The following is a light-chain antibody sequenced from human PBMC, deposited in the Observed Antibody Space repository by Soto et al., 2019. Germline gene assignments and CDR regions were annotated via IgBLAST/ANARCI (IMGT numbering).Light chain of an antibody. J-gene: IGLJ2*01. Sequence: QSVLTQPASLSGSPGQSITIPCTGTHSDIGTYNYVSWYQQRPGKAPKLIIYEVSYRPSGVSNRFSGSKSGNTASLTISGLQAEDEADYYCSSYTSSSTLVFGGGTKLTVL. V-gene: IGLV2-14*01. CDR3: SSYTSSSTLV. CDR1: HSDIGTYNY. CDR2: EVS.